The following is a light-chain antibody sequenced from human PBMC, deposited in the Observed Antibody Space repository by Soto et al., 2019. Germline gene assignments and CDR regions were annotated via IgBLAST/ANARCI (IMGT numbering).Light chain of an antibody. J-gene: IGKJ1*01. CDR1: QSIDSW. Sequence: DIQMTQSPASLSASVGDRVTITCRASQSIDSWLAWLQQRPGKAPKLLIYMASNLESGVPSRFSGSRSGTEFTLTISSLQPNDFATYYCQQYSVYPWTFGQGTKVEIK. CDR2: MAS. CDR3: QQYSVYPWT. V-gene: IGKV1-5*03.